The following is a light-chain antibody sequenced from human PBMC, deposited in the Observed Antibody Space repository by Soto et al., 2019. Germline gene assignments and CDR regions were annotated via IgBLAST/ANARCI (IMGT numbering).Light chain of an antibody. V-gene: IGKV3-20*01. CDR1: QSVTSYY. CDR2: GAS. Sequence: EIVLTQSPGTLSLSPGERATLSCRASQSVTSYYLAWYQQKPGQAPRLLIYGASRRATDIPDRFSGSGSGTDFTLTISGLEPEDFAVYYCQLYGSSSYTFGHGTKLEIK. CDR3: QLYGSSSYT. J-gene: IGKJ2*01.